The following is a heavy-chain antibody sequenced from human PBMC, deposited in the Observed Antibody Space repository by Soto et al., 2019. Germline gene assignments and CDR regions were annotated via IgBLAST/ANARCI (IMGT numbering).Heavy chain of an antibody. D-gene: IGHD2-15*01. Sequence: QVQLVESGGGVVQPGRSLRLSCAASGFTFSSYAMHWVRQAPGKGLEWVAVISYDGSNKYYADSVKGRFTISRDNSKNTLYLQMSSLRAEDTAVYYCAREQGRKNIVVVVAATRRSYYYGMDVWGQGTTVTVSS. CDR3: AREQGRKNIVVVVAATRRSYYYGMDV. CDR2: ISYDGSNK. J-gene: IGHJ6*02. CDR1: GFTFSSYA. V-gene: IGHV3-30-3*01.